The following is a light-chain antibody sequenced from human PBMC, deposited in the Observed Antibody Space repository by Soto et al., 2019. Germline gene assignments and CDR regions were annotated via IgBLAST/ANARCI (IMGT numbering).Light chain of an antibody. CDR2: GAS. Sequence: EIVLTQSPGTLSLSPGERATLSCRASQSVSSSYLAWYQHKPGQAPGLLIYGASNRATGIPDRFSGSGSGTDFTLTISRLEPEDFAVYYCQQYGSSPPYTFGQGTKLEIK. J-gene: IGKJ2*01. CDR3: QQYGSSPPYT. CDR1: QSVSSSY. V-gene: IGKV3-20*01.